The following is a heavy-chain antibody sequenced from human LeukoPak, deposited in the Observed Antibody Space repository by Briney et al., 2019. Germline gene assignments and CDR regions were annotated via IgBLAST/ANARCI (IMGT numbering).Heavy chain of an antibody. J-gene: IGHJ4*02. CDR3: ARVGPYSSSWPLDY. Sequence: AGGSLRLSCAASGFTVSSNYMSWVRQAPGKGLEWVSVIYSGGSTYYADSVKGRFTISRDNSKNTLYLQMNSLRAGDTAVYYCARVGPYSSSWPLDYWGQGTLVTVSS. D-gene: IGHD6-13*01. V-gene: IGHV3-66*01. CDR1: GFTVSSNY. CDR2: IYSGGST.